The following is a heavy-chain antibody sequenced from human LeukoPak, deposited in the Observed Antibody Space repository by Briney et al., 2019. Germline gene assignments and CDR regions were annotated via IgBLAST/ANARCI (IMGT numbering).Heavy chain of an antibody. CDR2: INPNSGGT. J-gene: IGHJ6*02. CDR1: GYTFTGYY. CDR3: ARAPRYYYYGMDV. V-gene: IGHV1-2*04. Sequence: ASVKVSCKASGYTFTGYYMHWVRQAPGQGLEWMGWINPNSGGTNYAQKFQGWVTMTRDTSISTAYMELSRLRSGDTAVYYCARAPRYYYYGMDVWGQGTTVTVSS.